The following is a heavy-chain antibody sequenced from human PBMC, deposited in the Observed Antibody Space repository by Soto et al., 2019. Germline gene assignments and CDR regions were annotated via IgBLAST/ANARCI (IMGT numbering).Heavy chain of an antibody. D-gene: IGHD3-3*01. J-gene: IGHJ4*02. CDR3: AKGSVRSTPFDY. CDR2: ISGSGGST. CDR1: GFTFSSYA. V-gene: IGHV3-23*01. Sequence: EVQLLESGGGLVQPGGSLRLSCAAYGFTFSSYAMSWVRQAPGKGLEWVSAISGSGGSTYYADSVKGRFTISRDNSKNTLYLLMNSLRAEDTAVYYCAKGSVRSTPFDYWGQGTLVTVSS.